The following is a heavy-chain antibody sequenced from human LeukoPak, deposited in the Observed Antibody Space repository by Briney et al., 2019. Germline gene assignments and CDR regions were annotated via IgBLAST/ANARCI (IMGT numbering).Heavy chain of an antibody. J-gene: IGHJ3*02. D-gene: IGHD3-22*01. Sequence: SETLSLTCAVSGGSISSGDYYWSWIRQHPGKGLEWIGHIDYSGSTFYNPSLMSRLIISVDTSKNQSSLKLSSVTAADTAIYYCASLGYYYDTSNYYAFDIWGQGTMVTVSS. CDR1: GGSISSGDYY. V-gene: IGHV4-31*11. CDR3: ASLGYYYDTSNYYAFDI. CDR2: IDYSGST.